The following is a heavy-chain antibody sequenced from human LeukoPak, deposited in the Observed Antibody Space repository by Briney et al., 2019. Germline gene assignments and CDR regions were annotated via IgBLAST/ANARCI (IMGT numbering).Heavy chain of an antibody. Sequence: GASVKVSCKPSGYTFTTYGISWVRQAPGQGLEWMGWINTYSGDTNYAQKLQGRVTMTRDTSISTAYMELSRLRSDDTAVYYCARDFSSVGATGPIDYWGQGTLVTVSS. D-gene: IGHD1-26*01. CDR3: ARDFSSVGATGPIDY. CDR2: INTYSGDT. J-gene: IGHJ4*02. V-gene: IGHV1-18*01. CDR1: GYTFTTYG.